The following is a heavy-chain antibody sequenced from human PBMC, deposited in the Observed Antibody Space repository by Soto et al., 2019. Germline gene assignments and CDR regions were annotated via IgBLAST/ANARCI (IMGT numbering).Heavy chain of an antibody. V-gene: IGHV2-5*02. D-gene: IGHD3-10*01. CDR2: IYWDNDR. CDR1: GFSLRNSGVG. Sequence: QITLKESGPTLVEPTQTLTLTCSFSGFSLRNSGVGVGWFRQAPGKALECLGIIYWDNDRRYNPSLKDRLSITKDTSKNQVGVAMTYMEPVDTGTYYCAQRVSYSVSWDVGWFDSWGQGTPVTVS. CDR3: AQRVSYSVSWDVGWFDS. J-gene: IGHJ5*01.